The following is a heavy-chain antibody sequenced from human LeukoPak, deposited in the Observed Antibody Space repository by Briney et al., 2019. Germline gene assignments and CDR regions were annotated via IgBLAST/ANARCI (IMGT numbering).Heavy chain of an antibody. CDR1: GYSFTSYW. Sequence: GESLKISCKGSGYSFTSYWISWVRQTPGKGLEWMGRIDPGDSYTNYSPSFQGHVTISADKSISTAYLQWSSLKASDTAMYYCATTPEGPYDSSGYYYDDYWGQGTLVTASS. J-gene: IGHJ4*02. CDR2: IDPGDSYT. CDR3: ATTPEGPYDSSGYYYDDY. D-gene: IGHD3-22*01. V-gene: IGHV5-10-1*01.